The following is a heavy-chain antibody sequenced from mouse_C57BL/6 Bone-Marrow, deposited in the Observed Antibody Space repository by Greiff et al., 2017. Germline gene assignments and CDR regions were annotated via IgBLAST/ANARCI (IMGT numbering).Heavy chain of an antibody. V-gene: IGHV1-85*01. J-gene: IGHJ2*01. CDR2: IYPRDGST. CDR3: ASDGYYPLFVY. CDR1: GYTFTSYD. D-gene: IGHD2-3*01. Sequence: VQLQQSGPELVKPGASVKLSCKASGYTFTSYDINWVKQRPGQGLEWIGWIYPRDGSTKYNEKFKGKATLTVDTSSSTASMELHSLTSEDSAVYFCASDGYYPLFVYWGEDTTLTVSS.